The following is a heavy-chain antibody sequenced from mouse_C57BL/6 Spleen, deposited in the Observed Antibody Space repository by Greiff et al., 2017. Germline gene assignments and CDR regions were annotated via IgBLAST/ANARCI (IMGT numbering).Heavy chain of an antibody. V-gene: IGHV1-15*01. CDR1: GYTFTDYE. Sequence: VQLQESGAELVRPGASVTLSCKASGYTFTDYEMHWVKQTPVHGLEWIGAIDPETGGTAYNQKFKGKAILTADKSSSTAYMELRSLTSEDSAVYYCTRDVWSYWGQGTTLTVSS. CDR2: IDPETGGT. CDR3: TRDVWSY. J-gene: IGHJ2*01.